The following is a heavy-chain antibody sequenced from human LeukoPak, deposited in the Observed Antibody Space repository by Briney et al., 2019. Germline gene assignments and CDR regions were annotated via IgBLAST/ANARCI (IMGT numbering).Heavy chain of an antibody. J-gene: IGHJ6*04. D-gene: IGHD2-21*01. CDR2: MSYSGNT. CDR1: GESISSTGYY. CDR3: ARHIASTSMDV. V-gene: IGHV4-39*01. Sequence: PSETLSLTCTASGESISSTGYYWGWLRPPPGKGLEGIGHMSYSGNTFYSPSLKSRVTRSVDTSKSHFSLKRTSVTATDMSIYYCARHIASTSMDVWGKGTTVTVST.